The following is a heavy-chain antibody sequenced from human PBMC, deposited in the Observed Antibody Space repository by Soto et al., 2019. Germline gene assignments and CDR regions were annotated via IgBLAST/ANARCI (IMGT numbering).Heavy chain of an antibody. CDR1: GGSISSGDYY. V-gene: IGHV4-30-4*01. CDR2: IYYSGST. CDR3: ARAKSLFPDFWRGYFPTN. D-gene: IGHD3-3*01. Sequence: SETLSLTCTVSGGSISSGDYYWSWIRQPPGKGLEWIGYIYYSGSTYYNPSLKSRVTISVDTSKNQFSLKLSSVTAADTAVYYCARAKSLFPDFWRGYFPTNWGQGTLVTVSS. J-gene: IGHJ4*02.